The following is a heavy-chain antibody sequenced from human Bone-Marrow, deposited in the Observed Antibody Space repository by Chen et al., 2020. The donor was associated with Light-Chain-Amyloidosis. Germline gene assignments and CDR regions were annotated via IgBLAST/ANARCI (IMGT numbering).Heavy chain of an antibody. J-gene: IGHJ4*02. CDR1: GYTFPNYW. CDR3: ARRRDGYNFDY. V-gene: IGHV5-51*01. CDR2: IYPDDSDA. Sequence: EVQLEQSGPEVKKPGESLKISGKGSGYTFPNYWLGWVRQMPGKGLEWMGVIYPDDSDARYSPSFEGQVTISADKFITTAYLQWRSLKASDTAMYYCARRRDGYNFDYWGQGTLVTVSS. D-gene: IGHD5-12*01.